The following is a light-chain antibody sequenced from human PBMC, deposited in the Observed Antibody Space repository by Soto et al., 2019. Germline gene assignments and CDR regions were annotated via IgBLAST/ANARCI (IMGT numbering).Light chain of an antibody. Sequence: DIQMTPSPSSLSASLGDSVTITCRASQTITTLLNWYQKKPGKAPNLLIYAASSLRSGVPSRFSGAGSGTEFSLTISALQPEDFASYFCQQSSNIPLTFGGGTKVDI. CDR1: QTITTL. CDR3: QQSSNIPLT. J-gene: IGKJ4*01. CDR2: AAS. V-gene: IGKV1-39*01.